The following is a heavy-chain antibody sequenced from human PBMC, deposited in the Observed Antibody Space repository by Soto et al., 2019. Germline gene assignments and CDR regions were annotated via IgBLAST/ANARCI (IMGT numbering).Heavy chain of an antibody. CDR2: YDLEKGET. Sequence: ASVKVSCKVSGYSLTELSIHWVRQAPGEGLEWMGGYDLEKGETIYAQKFQGRVTMTEDSPADTPYMQLRSLRSEDTAVYYCAIEVGRSTQFEVWGEGTMVTVCS. CDR1: GYSLTELS. J-gene: IGHJ3*01. V-gene: IGHV1-24*01. D-gene: IGHD6-13*01. CDR3: AIEVGRSTQFEV.